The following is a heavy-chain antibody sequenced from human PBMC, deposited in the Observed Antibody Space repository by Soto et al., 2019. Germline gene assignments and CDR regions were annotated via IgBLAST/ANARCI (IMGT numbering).Heavy chain of an antibody. CDR2: IDTSGHST. Sequence: PVGSLRLSCASSGFVFTNLWMHWVRHVPGKGLVWVARIDTSGHSTNYAESVKGRFTISRDNAKNTVSLQMNSLRVEDTGVYYCAKDSWYFDLWSQGSQVTVSS. J-gene: IGHJ4*02. D-gene: IGHD6-13*01. CDR1: GFVFTNLW. V-gene: IGHV3-74*01. CDR3: AKDSWYFDL.